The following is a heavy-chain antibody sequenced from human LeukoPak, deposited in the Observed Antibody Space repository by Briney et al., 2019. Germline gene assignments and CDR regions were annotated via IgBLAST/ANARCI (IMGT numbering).Heavy chain of an antibody. CDR1: GYSFTSYW. Sequence: GESLKISCKGSGYSFTSYWIGWVRQMPGKGLEWMGIIYPGDSDTRYSPSVQGQVTISADKSISTAYLQWSSLKASDTAMYYCATPSQSPRAHYYMDVWGKGTTVTVSS. CDR3: ATPSQSPRAHYYMDV. CDR2: IYPGDSDT. J-gene: IGHJ6*03. D-gene: IGHD5-24*01. V-gene: IGHV5-51*01.